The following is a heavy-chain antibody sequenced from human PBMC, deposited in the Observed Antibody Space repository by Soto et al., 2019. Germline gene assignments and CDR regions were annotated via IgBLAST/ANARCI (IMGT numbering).Heavy chain of an antibody. CDR3: ARGIIAAAGIGWFDP. CDR2: SYYRSKWYN. V-gene: IGHV6-1*01. D-gene: IGHD6-13*01. J-gene: IGHJ5*02. Sequence: QTLSLTCTISGDSVSSNSAAWNWIRQSPSRGLEWLGRSYYRSKWYNDYAVSVKSRITINPDTSKNQFSLQLNSVTPEDTAVYYCARGIIAAAGIGWFDPWGQGTLVTVSS. CDR1: GDSVSSNSAA.